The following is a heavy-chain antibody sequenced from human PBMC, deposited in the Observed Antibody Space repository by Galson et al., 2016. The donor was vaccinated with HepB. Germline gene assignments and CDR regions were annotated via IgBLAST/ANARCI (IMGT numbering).Heavy chain of an antibody. CDR1: GFTFSSYA. D-gene: IGHD3-10*01. CDR2: VSYDGNDK. Sequence: SLRLSCAASGFTFSSYAMHWVRQAPGKGLEWVVVVSYDGNDKNYAESVKGRFTISRDNSNNTLYLQMNSLRAEDTAAYYCARAPGVRGVIPRSVSFDNWGQGTLVTVSS. V-gene: IGHV3-30*04. CDR3: ARAPGVRGVIPRSVSFDN. J-gene: IGHJ4*02.